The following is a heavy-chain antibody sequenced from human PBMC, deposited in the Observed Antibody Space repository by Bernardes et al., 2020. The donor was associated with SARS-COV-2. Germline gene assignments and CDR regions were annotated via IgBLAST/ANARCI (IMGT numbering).Heavy chain of an antibody. CDR1: GFMFSSSG. V-gene: IGHV3-30*02. CDR3: ATDDRTGYYYGA. CDR2: IWYDGSNR. Sequence: GGSLRLSCAVSGFMFSSSGMHWVRQAPGKGLEWVAMIWYDGSNRYYGDSVKGRFTISRDNSKNTLYLQMNSLSAEDTAVYYCATDDRTGYYYGAWGKGTRVTVS. J-gene: IGHJ5*02. D-gene: IGHD3-22*01.